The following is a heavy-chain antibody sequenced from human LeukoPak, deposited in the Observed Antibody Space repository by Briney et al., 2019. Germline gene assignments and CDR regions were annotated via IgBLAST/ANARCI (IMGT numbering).Heavy chain of an antibody. V-gene: IGHV3-74*01. CDR2: IKSDGSST. J-gene: IGHJ4*02. CDR1: GYIFSNYW. CDR3: ARGLAPIAAAGNYFDY. D-gene: IGHD6-13*01. Sequence: GGSLRLSCVASGYIFSNYWMHWVRQAPGKGLVWVSRIKSDGSSTIYADSVKGRFTISRDNAKNSLYLQMNSLRAEDTAVYYCARGLAPIAAAGNYFDYWGQGTLVTVSS.